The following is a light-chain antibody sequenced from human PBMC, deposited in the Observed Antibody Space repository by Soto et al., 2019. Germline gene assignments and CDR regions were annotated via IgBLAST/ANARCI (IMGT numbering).Light chain of an antibody. CDR2: GAS. Sequence: EIVLTQSPGTLSLSPGERATLFCRSSQSFSSAYLAWYQEKPGQAPRLLIYGASTRATGIPDRFSGSGSGTVFTLTISGLEPEDVAVYYCQQNDKSPFTFGPGTKLDIK. J-gene: IGKJ3*01. CDR3: QQNDKSPFT. V-gene: IGKV3-20*01. CDR1: QSFSSAY.